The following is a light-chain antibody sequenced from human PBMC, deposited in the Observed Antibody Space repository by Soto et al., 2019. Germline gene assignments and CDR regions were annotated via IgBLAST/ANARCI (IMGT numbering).Light chain of an antibody. CDR2: DAS. J-gene: IGKJ1*01. Sequence: DIQMTQSPSTLSASVGDRVTITCRASQSINRWLVWYQQKPGKAPKVLIFDASILASGVPSRFSGSGSGTEFTLTISSLQPDDFATYYCQQYNNYLTWTFGQGTKWTSN. CDR3: QQYNNYLTWT. V-gene: IGKV1-5*01. CDR1: QSINRW.